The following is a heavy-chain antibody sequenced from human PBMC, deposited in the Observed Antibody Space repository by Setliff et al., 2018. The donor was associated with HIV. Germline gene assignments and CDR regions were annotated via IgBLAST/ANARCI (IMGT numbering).Heavy chain of an antibody. CDR3: AKDPPLSYSSGWYYFDY. CDR2: VYSGGSST. J-gene: IGHJ4*02. V-gene: IGHV3-23*03. D-gene: IGHD6-19*01. CDR1: GFTFGSYA. Sequence: PGGSLRLSCAGSGFTFGSYAMSWVRQAPGKGLEWVSIVYSGGSSTYYADSVKGRFTISRDDSKKTLYLQMSSLRVEDTAIYYCAKDPPLSYSSGWYYFDYWGQGTLVTV.